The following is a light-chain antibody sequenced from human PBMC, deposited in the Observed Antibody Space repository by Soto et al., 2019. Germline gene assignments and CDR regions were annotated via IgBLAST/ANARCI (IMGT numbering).Light chain of an antibody. CDR3: QQYNKWPLT. V-gene: IGKV3-15*01. CDR2: DAS. J-gene: IGKJ4*01. Sequence: EIVMTQSPVTLSVSPGERATLSCRASQSVGDNFAWYQQKPGQAPRLLIYDASTRATGIPARFSGSGSATVFTLTISSLQSEDFAVYYCQQYNKWPLTFGGGTKVQI. CDR1: QSVGDN.